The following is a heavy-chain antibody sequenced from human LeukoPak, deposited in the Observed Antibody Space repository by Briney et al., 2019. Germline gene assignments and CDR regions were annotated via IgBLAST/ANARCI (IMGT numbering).Heavy chain of an antibody. V-gene: IGHV3-30*02. Sequence: GGSLRLSCAASRFTFSTYGMHWVRQAPGKGLEWVAFIRYDGNNKYYADSVKGRFTISRDNAKNSLYLQMNSLRAEDTAVYYCARFIAAPYYFDYWGRGTLVTVSS. CDR2: IRYDGNNK. D-gene: IGHD6-13*01. CDR1: RFTFSTYG. CDR3: ARFIAAPYYFDY. J-gene: IGHJ4*02.